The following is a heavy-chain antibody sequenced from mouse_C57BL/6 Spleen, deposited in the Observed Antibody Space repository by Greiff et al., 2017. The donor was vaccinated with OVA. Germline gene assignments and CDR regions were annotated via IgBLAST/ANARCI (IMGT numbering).Heavy chain of an antibody. CDR3: ARWGYDYVGNLDY. D-gene: IGHD2-4*01. CDR1: GYTFTSYG. Sequence: QVQLKQSGAELARPGASVKLSCKASGYTFTSYGISWVKQRTGQGLEWIGEIYPRSGNTYYNEKFKGKATLTADKYSSTAYMELRSLTSEDSAVYFCARWGYDYVGNLDYWGQGTTLTVSS. J-gene: IGHJ2*01. V-gene: IGHV1-81*01. CDR2: IYPRSGNT.